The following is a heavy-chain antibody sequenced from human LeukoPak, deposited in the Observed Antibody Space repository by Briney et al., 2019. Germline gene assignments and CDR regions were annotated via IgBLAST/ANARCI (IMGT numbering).Heavy chain of an antibody. CDR3: ARDGSNWSNDYYHGVDV. CDR1: GDSFTTYY. CDR2: VYYSGSA. J-gene: IGHJ6*02. V-gene: IGHV4-59*01. D-gene: IGHD4-11*01. Sequence: PSETLSLTCTVSGDSFTTYYWSWIRQPPGKGLEWLGYVYYSGSATYNPSLKSRVTISVDTSKNQFSLRLSSVAAADTAVYYCARDGSNWSNDYYHGVDVWGQGTTVTASS.